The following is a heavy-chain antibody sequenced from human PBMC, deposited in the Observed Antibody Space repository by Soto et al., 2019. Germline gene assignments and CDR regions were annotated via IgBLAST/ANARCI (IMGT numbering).Heavy chain of an antibody. V-gene: IGHV3-23*01. Sequence: GGSLRLSCTTSGFSFASFAMTWVRQAPGKGLEWVATISGSDGKTYYADSVKGRFSISRDTSRNTLYLQMNSLRVDDTAIYYCAKWSYLDYWGQGTRVTVSS. CDR3: AKWSYLDY. D-gene: IGHD3-3*01. J-gene: IGHJ4*02. CDR1: GFSFASFA. CDR2: ISGSDGKT.